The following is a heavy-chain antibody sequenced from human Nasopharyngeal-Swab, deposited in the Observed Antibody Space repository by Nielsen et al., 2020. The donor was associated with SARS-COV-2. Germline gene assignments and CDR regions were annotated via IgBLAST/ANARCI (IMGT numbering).Heavy chain of an antibody. CDR1: GDSIAYSTFY. V-gene: IGHV4-39*01. J-gene: IGHJ4*02. D-gene: IGHD6-13*01. CDR3: VRSSSWYYFDY. CDR2: IYYNGDT. Sequence: SETLSLTCTVPGDSIAYSTFYWGWIRQPPGKGLEWIGNIYYNGDTYQNPSLKSRLTISVDKSKNQFSLQPSSVTAADTAVYYCVRSSSWYYFDYWAQGTQVTVSS.